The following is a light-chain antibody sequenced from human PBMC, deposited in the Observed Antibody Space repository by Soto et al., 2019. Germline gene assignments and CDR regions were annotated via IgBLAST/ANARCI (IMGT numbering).Light chain of an antibody. V-gene: IGKV2-30*01. J-gene: IGKJ1*01. CDR1: KSLLDSDGNAH. CDR2: EVS. CDR3: MQSTHWPRT. Sequence: DVVMTQSPLSVPVTRGQPAAISCRLSKSLLDSDGNAHLNLFQQRPGQSPRRLIYEVSNRDSGVPDRFSGSGSCTDFTLRISRVEAEDLGVYDCMQSTHWPRTFGQGTKVEIK.